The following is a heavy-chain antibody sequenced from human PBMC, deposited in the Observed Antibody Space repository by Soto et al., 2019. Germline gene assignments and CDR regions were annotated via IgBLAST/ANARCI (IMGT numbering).Heavy chain of an antibody. CDR1: GFRFSSYW. J-gene: IGHJ4*02. CDR2: INSDGRST. Sequence: EVQLVESGGGLVQPGGSLRLSCAASGFRFSSYWMHWVRQPPGKGLVWVSRINSDGRSTDYADSVKGRFTISRDNTKNTLYLQMHSLRADDTAVYYRARWTGWSAIDYWGQGTLVTVSS. CDR3: ARWTGWSAIDY. V-gene: IGHV3-74*01. D-gene: IGHD6-19*01.